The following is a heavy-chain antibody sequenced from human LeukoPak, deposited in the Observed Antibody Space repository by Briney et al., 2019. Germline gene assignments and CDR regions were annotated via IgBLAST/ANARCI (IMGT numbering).Heavy chain of an antibody. CDR3: AAGNYYDSSGYPFAFDY. J-gene: IGHJ4*02. V-gene: IGHV4-59*01. Sequence: SETLSLTCTVSGGSISSYYWSWIRQPPGKGLEWIGYIYYSGSTNYNPSLKSRVTISVDTSKNQFSLKLSSVTAADTAVYYCAAGNYYDSSGYPFAFDYWGQGTLVTVSS. CDR2: IYYSGST. D-gene: IGHD3-22*01. CDR1: GGSISSYY.